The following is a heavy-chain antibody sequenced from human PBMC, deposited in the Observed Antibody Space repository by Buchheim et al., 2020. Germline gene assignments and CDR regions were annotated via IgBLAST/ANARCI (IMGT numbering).Heavy chain of an antibody. CDR1: GFTFSSYG. CDR2: ISYDGSNK. Sequence: QVQLVESGGGVVQPGRSLRLSCAASGFTFSSYGMHWVRQAPGKGLEWVAVISYDGSNKYYADSVKGRFTISRANSKNTLYLQMNSLRAEDTAVYYCAKEGGITYYYDSSGYYSNWGQGTL. J-gene: IGHJ4*02. V-gene: IGHV3-30*18. D-gene: IGHD3-22*01. CDR3: AKEGGITYYYDSSGYYSN.